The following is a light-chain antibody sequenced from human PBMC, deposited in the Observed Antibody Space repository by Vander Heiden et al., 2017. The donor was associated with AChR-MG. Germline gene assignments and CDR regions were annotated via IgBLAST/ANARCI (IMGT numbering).Light chain of an antibody. V-gene: IGKV3-20*01. CDR3: QQDGSSPQT. CDR2: GAS. J-gene: IGKJ1*01. Sequence: EIVLTQSPGTLSLSPGERATLSCRASQFVTSSYLAWYQQKPGQTPRLLIYGASNRVTGIPDRFSGSGSGTDFTLTISGLEPEDFAVYYCQQDGSSPQTFGQGTKVEIK. CDR1: QFVTSSY.